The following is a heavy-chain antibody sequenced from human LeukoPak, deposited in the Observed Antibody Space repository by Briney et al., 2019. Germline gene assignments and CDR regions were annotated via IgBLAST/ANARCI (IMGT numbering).Heavy chain of an antibody. D-gene: IGHD3/OR15-3a*01. CDR3: ARGKRTIFGLGISYYFDY. Sequence: NPNSGNTGYAQKFQGRVTMTRNTSISTAYMELSSLRSEDTAVYYCARGKRTIFGLGISYYFDYWGQGTLVTVSS. CDR2: NPNSGNT. V-gene: IGHV1-8*01. J-gene: IGHJ4*02.